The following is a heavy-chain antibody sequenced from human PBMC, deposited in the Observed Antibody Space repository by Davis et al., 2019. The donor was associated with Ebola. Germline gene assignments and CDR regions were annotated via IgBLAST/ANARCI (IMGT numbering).Heavy chain of an antibody. CDR1: AITFSNYG. CDR3: ARGFTVVTLDY. D-gene: IGHD4-23*01. V-gene: IGHV3-23*01. J-gene: IGHJ4*02. Sequence: GESLKISCAASAITFSNYGMSWVRQAPGKGLEWVSTITTDGGSTFYADSVKGRFTISRDNSKNTLYLQMNSLRAEDTAVYYCARGFTVVTLDYWGQGTLVTVSS. CDR2: ITTDGGST.